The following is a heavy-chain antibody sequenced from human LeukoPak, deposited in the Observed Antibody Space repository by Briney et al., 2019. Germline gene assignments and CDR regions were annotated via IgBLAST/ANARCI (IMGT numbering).Heavy chain of an antibody. CDR3: ARESELRYFDWLVYYYYGMDV. V-gene: IGHV1-69*13. CDR2: IIPIFGTA. Sequence: SVKVSCKASGGTFSSYAISWVRQAPGQGLEWMGGIIPIFGTANYAQKFQGRVTITADESTSTAYMELSSLRSEDTAVYYCARESELRYFDWLVYYYYGMDVWGQGTTVTVSS. CDR1: GGTFSSYA. D-gene: IGHD3-9*01. J-gene: IGHJ6*02.